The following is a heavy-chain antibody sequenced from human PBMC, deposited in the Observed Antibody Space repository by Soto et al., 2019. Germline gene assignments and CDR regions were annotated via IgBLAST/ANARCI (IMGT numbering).Heavy chain of an antibody. CDR3: AHRTGDYDYVWGSYRYHYFDC. V-gene: IGHV2-5*01. J-gene: IGHJ4*02. Sequence: QITLKESGPTLVKPTQTLTLTCTFSGFSLSTSGVGVGWIRQPPGKALEWLALIYWNDDKRYSPSLKSRLTITKDTSKNQVVLTMTNMDPVDTATYYCAHRTGDYDYVWGSYRYHYFDCWGQGTLVTVSS. CDR2: IYWNDDK. D-gene: IGHD3-16*02. CDR1: GFSLSTSGVG.